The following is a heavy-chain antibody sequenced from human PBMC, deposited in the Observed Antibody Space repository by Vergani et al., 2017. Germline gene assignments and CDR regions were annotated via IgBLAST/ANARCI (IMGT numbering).Heavy chain of an antibody. Sequence: EVQLVESGGGLVQPGRSLRLSCAASGFTFDDYAMHWVRQAPGKGLEWVSGISWNSGSIGSADSVKGRFTISRDNAKNSLYLQMNSLRAEDTALYYCAKETHGYSYGPNIDYWGQGTLVTVSS. CDR3: AKETHGYSYGPNIDY. J-gene: IGHJ4*02. CDR2: ISWNSGSI. CDR1: GFTFDDYA. D-gene: IGHD5-18*01. V-gene: IGHV3-9*01.